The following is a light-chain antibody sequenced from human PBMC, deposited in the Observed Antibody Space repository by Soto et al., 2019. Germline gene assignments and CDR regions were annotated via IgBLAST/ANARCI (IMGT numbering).Light chain of an antibody. J-gene: IGLJ2*01. CDR2: GNS. Sequence: QSVLTQPPSVSGAPGQRVTISCTGSSSNIGAGYDVHWYQQLPGTAPKLLIYGNSNRPSGVPDRFSGSKSGTSASLAITGLQADDEADYFCQCYDSSLSGVVFGGGTKLTV. CDR3: QCYDSSLSGVV. CDR1: SSNIGAGYD. V-gene: IGLV1-40*01.